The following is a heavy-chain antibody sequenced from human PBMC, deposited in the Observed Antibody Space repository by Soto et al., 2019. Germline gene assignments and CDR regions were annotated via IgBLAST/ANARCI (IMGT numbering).Heavy chain of an antibody. D-gene: IGHD6-13*01. CDR1: GYGFTGYY. CDR2: INPNSGGT. CDR3: ARVAIAAAAPGGMDV. J-gene: IGHJ6*02. V-gene: IGHV1-2*04. Sequence: ASVTVSCKAAGYGFTGYYMHWVRQAPGQGLEWMGWINPNSGGTNYAQKFQGWVTMTRDTSISTAYMELSRLRSDDTAVYYCARVAIAAAAPGGMDVWGQGTTVTVSS.